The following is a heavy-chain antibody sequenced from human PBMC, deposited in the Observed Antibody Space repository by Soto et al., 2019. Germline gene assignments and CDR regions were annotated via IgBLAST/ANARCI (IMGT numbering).Heavy chain of an antibody. Sequence: QVQLQESGPGLVRPSGTLSLTCAVSGDSISSGDWWTWVRQPPGERLEWIGEIFHSGTTNYNPSLKSRVTISVDKSKNQFSLKLSSVSAADTAVYYCARIVYCGGDCFSFDSWGEGTLVTVSS. J-gene: IGHJ4*02. V-gene: IGHV4-4*02. CDR3: ARIVYCGGDCFSFDS. D-gene: IGHD2-21*02. CDR2: IFHSGTT. CDR1: GDSISSGDW.